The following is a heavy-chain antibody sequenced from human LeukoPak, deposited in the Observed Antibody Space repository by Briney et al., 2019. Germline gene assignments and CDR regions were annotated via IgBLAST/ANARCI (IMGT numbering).Heavy chain of an antibody. V-gene: IGHV1-8*01. J-gene: IGHJ5*02. D-gene: IGHD6-19*01. CDR1: GYTFTNYD. CDR2: MNPNSGNT. CDR3: AREGASGWSPKLWPFDP. Sequence: ASVKVSCKTSGYTFTNYDINWVRQATGQGLEWMGWMNPNSGNTSYAQKFQGRVTMTRNISTSTAYMELSSLRSEDTAVYYCAREGASGWSPKLWPFDPWGQGTLVTVSS.